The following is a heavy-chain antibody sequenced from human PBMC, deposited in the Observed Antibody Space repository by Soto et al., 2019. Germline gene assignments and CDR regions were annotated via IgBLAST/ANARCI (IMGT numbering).Heavy chain of an antibody. CDR3: ARVLSSSSRGMDV. J-gene: IGHJ6*02. D-gene: IGHD6-6*01. Sequence: QLQLQESGSGLVKPSQTLSLTCAVSGGSISSGGYSWSWIRQPPGMGLEWIGYIYHSGSTYYNPSLTSRVTISVDRSKNQFSLKLSSVTAADTAVYYCARVLSSSSRGMDVWGQGTTVTVSS. CDR2: IYHSGST. V-gene: IGHV4-30-2*01. CDR1: GGSISSGGYS.